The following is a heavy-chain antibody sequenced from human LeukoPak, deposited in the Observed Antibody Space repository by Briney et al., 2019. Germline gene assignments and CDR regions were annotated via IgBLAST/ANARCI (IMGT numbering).Heavy chain of an antibody. CDR2: IKQDASEK. J-gene: IGHJ5*01. D-gene: IGHD2-15*01. CDR1: GFTFSNYW. V-gene: IGHV3-7*01. CDR3: ARPYCSGNSCYGSWFDS. Sequence: PGGSLRLSCAASGFTFSNYWMSWVRQAPGKGLEWVANIKQDASEKYYVDSVKGRFTISRDNAKNSLYLQMNSLRAEDTAVYYCARPYCSGNSCYGSWFDSWGQGTLVTVSS.